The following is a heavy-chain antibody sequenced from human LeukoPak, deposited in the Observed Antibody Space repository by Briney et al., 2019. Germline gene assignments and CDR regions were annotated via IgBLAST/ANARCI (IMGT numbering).Heavy chain of an antibody. J-gene: IGHJ6*02. V-gene: IGHV4-31*03. CDR1: RGSISSGGHY. D-gene: IGHD2-15*01. CDR3: ARHRGYCSGGSCFPYYYYGMDV. Sequence: PSETLSLTCNVSRGSISSGGHYWSWIRQRPGKGLEWMGYTYFTGSTYYNPSLQSRLIISADTSMTQFSLRLRSVTAADTAVYYCARHRGYCSGGSCFPYYYYGMDVWGQGTTVTVSS. CDR2: TYFTGST.